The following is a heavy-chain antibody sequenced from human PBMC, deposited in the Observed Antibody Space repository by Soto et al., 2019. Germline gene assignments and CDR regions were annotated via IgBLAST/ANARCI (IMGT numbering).Heavy chain of an antibody. CDR3: ATYTVGGGGRGY. CDR2: HHSDST. CDR1: GGSMRGQH. Sequence: QVQLQESGPGLMKPSETLSLTCTVSGGSMRGQHWSWIRQPPGKGLEWIGHHSDSTNYNPSLRSRITISTDTSKNQSSLKLSSVTAADTAVYYCATYTVGGGGRGYWGQGTLVTVSS. J-gene: IGHJ4*02. V-gene: IGHV4-59*08. D-gene: IGHD3-16*01.